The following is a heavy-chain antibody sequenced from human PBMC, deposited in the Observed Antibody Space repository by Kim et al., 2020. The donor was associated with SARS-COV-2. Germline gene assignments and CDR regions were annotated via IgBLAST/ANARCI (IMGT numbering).Heavy chain of an antibody. D-gene: IGHD1-26*01. V-gene: IGHV5-51*01. CDR1: GYTFTNFW. Sequence: GESLKISCNGSGYTFTNFWIGWVRQMPGKGLEWMGIIYPGDSDTKYSPSFQGQVTISADRSVSTASLQWSSLKASDTAMYYCARLSSGTYSGRYFDYWGQGTLVTVSS. CDR3: ARLSSGTYSGRYFDY. CDR2: IYPGDSDT. J-gene: IGHJ4*02.